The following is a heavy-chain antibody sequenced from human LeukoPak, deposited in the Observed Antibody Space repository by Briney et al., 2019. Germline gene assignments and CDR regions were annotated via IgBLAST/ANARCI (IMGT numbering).Heavy chain of an antibody. CDR3: AREGNGSGGGYFDY. CDR2: IYYSGST. D-gene: IGHD3-10*01. J-gene: IGHJ4*02. Sequence: SQTLSLTCTVSGGSISSGDYYWSWIRQPPGKGLEWIGYIYYSGSTYYNPSLKGRLTISVDTSKNQFSLKLSSVTAAGTAVYYCAREGNGSGGGYFDYWGQGTLVTVSS. CDR1: GGSISSGDYY. V-gene: IGHV4-30-4*01.